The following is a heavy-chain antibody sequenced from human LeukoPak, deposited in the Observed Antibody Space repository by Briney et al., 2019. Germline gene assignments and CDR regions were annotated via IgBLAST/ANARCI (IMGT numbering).Heavy chain of an antibody. CDR1: GFTFSSYA. CDR2: ISGSGGST. V-gene: IGHV3-23*01. J-gene: IGHJ4*02. CDR3: AKDPTMIVVVIPDY. Sequence: PGVSLRLSCAASGFTFSSYAMSWVRQAPGKGLEWVSAISGSGGSTYYADSVKGRFTISRDNSKNTLYLQMNSLRAEDTAVYYCAKDPTMIVVVIPDYWGQGTLVTVSS. D-gene: IGHD3-22*01.